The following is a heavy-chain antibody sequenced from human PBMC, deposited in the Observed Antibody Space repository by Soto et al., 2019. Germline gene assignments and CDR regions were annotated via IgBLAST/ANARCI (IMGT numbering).Heavy chain of an antibody. J-gene: IGHJ3*02. CDR2: IIGSDGST. D-gene: IGHD6-6*01. Sequence: GGSLRHSCAASGFTFSSYAMSWVRQAPGKGLEWVSDIIGSDGSTYYADSVKGRFTISRDNSKNALYLQMNSLRAEDTALYYCAKAGEGSSLRPFDIWGQGTMVTVSS. CDR1: GFTFSSYA. V-gene: IGHV3-23*01. CDR3: AKAGEGSSLRPFDI.